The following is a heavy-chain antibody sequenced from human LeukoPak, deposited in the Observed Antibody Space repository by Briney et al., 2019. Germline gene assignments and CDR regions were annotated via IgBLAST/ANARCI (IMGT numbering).Heavy chain of an antibody. J-gene: IGHJ4*02. CDR2: IHSGGST. V-gene: IGHV3-66*01. D-gene: IGHD6-6*01. CDR1: GFTVSSNY. Sequence: PGGSLRLSCAASGFTVSSNYMSWVRQAPGKGLEWVSVIHSGGSTYYADSVKGRFTISRDNSKNTLYLQMNSLRAEDTAVYYCAKDVLPPQSPFDYWGQGTLVTVSS. CDR3: AKDVLPPQSPFDY.